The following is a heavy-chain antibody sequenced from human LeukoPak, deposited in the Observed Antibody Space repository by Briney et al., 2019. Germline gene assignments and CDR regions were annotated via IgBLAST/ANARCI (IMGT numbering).Heavy chain of an antibody. Sequence: GGSLRLSCAASGFTFSSYGMHWVRQAPGKGLEWVAVISYDGSNKYYADSVKGRFTISRDNSKNTLYLQMNSLRAEDTAVYYCARRGSGYDYHWWFDPWGQGTLVTVSS. CDR2: ISYDGSNK. J-gene: IGHJ5*02. CDR3: ARRGSGYDYHWWFDP. V-gene: IGHV3-30*03. D-gene: IGHD5-12*01. CDR1: GFTFSSYG.